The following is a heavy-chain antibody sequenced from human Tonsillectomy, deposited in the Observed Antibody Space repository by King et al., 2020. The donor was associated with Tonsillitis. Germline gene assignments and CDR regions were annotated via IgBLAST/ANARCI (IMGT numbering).Heavy chain of an antibody. CDR3: AKGSIAASGTPDY. CDR1: GFTFDDYA. V-gene: IGHV3-9*01. Sequence: QLVQSGGGLVQPGRSLRLSCAASGFTFDDYAMHWVRQAPGKGLEWVSGISWNSGSIDYADSVKGRFTISRDNAQNSLYLQMNSLRAEDTALYYCAKGSIAASGTPDYWGQGTLVTVSS. J-gene: IGHJ4*02. CDR2: ISWNSGSI. D-gene: IGHD6-13*01.